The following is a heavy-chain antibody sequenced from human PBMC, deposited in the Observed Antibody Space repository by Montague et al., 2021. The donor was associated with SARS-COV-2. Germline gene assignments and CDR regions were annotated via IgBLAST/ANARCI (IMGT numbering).Heavy chain of an antibody. Sequence: SLRLSCAASPFTFSSYAMSWVRQAPGKGLEWVSTISGGGSSTYYADSVKGRFTISRDNSKNTLYLQMNSLRAEDTAVYYCAKGPSKYSVYDRYFAYWGQGTLVTVSS. CDR1: PFTFSSYA. CDR2: ISGGGSST. D-gene: IGHD5/OR15-5a*01. V-gene: IGHV3-23*01. J-gene: IGHJ4*02. CDR3: AKGPSKYSVYDRYFAY.